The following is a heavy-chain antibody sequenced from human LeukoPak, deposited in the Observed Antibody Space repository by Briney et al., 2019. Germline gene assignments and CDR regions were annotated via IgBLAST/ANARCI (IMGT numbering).Heavy chain of an antibody. CDR2: IYYSGST. Sequence: PSETLSLTCTLSGASISSYYWSCIRQPPGKGLEWIGYIYYSGSTNYNPALKSRGTISEDTSKNQISLKLSSVTAADTAVYYCARVRGYYDSSGYDYWGQGTLVTVSS. CDR3: ARVRGYYDSSGYDY. CDR1: GASISSYY. V-gene: IGHV4-59*01. D-gene: IGHD3-22*01. J-gene: IGHJ4*02.